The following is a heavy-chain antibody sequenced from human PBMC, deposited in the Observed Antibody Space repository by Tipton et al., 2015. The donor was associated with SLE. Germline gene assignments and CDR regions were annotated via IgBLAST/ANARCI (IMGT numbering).Heavy chain of an antibody. V-gene: IGHV3-23*01. CDR1: GFTFSSYW. Sequence: SLRLSCAASGFTFSSYWMNWVRQAPGKGLEWVSAISGSGGSTYYADSVKGRFTISRDNSKNTLYLQMNSLRAEDTAVYYCAKDLRWWGSGWFYFDYWGQGTLVTVSS. J-gene: IGHJ4*02. CDR3: AKDLRWWGSGWFYFDY. D-gene: IGHD6-19*01. CDR2: ISGSGGST.